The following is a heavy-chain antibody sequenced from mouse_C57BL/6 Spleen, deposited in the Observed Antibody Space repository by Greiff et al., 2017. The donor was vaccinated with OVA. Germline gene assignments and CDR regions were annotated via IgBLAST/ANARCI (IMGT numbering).Heavy chain of an antibody. CDR3: ANYGSSHYYAMDD. CDR2: ISDGGSYT. J-gene: IGHJ4*01. CDR1: GFTFSSYA. D-gene: IGHD1-1*01. Sequence: DVHLVESGGGLVKPGGSLKLSCAASGFTFSSYAMSWVRQTPGQRLEWVATISDGGSYTYYPDNVKGRFTISRDTAKNNLYLQMSHLKSEDTAMYYGANYGSSHYYAMDDWGQGTSVTVSS. V-gene: IGHV5-4*01.